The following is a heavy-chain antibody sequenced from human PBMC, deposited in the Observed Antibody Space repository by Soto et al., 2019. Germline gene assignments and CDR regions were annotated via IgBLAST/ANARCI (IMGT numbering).Heavy chain of an antibody. D-gene: IGHD2-15*01. CDR2: INAGNGNT. CDR3: ARGRVVFPGFDYYYYGMDV. V-gene: IGHV1-3*01. Sequence: ASVKVSCKASGYTFTSYAMHWVRQATGQRLEWMGWINAGNGNTKYSQKFQGRVTITRDTSASTAYMELSSLRSEDTAVYYCARGRVVFPGFDYYYYGMDVWGQGITVTVSS. J-gene: IGHJ6*02. CDR1: GYTFTSYA.